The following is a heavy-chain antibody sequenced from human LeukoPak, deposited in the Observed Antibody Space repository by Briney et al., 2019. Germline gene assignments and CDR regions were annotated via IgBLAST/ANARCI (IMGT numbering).Heavy chain of an antibody. Sequence: SETLSLTCTVSGGSISSYYWSWIRQPPGKGLEWIGSIYYSGSTYYNPSLKSRVTISVDTSKNQFSLKLSSVTAADTAVYYCARQGYGGRYDAFDIWGQGTMVTVSS. CDR2: IYYSGST. J-gene: IGHJ3*02. CDR3: ARQGYGGRYDAFDI. CDR1: GGSISSYY. D-gene: IGHD4-23*01. V-gene: IGHV4-39*01.